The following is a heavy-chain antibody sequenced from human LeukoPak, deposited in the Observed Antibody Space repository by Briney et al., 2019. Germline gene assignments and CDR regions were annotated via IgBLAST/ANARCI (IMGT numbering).Heavy chain of an antibody. J-gene: IGHJ3*02. D-gene: IGHD6-13*01. V-gene: IGHV3-9*01. CDR2: ISWNSDSI. Sequence: PGGSLRLSCAASGFTFDDYAMHWVRQVPGKGLEWVSGISWNSDSIVYGDSVKGRFTISRDNAKDSLYLQMNSLRAEDTALYYCAKDIGSGYSSNYRAFDIWAKGQWSPSLQ. CDR1: GFTFDDYA. CDR3: AKDIGSGYSSNYRAFDI.